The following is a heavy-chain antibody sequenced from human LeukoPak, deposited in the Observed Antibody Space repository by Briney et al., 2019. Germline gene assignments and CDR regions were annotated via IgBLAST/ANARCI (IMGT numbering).Heavy chain of an antibody. D-gene: IGHD1-26*01. CDR3: AKDGGHSGSYIDY. Sequence: GGSLRLSCAASGFTFSSYAMSWVRQAPGKGLEWVSAISGSGGSTYYADSVKGRFTISRDNSKNTLYLQMNGLRAEDTAVYYCAKDGGHSGSYIDYWGQGTLVTVSS. J-gene: IGHJ4*02. CDR1: GFTFSSYA. V-gene: IGHV3-23*01. CDR2: ISGSGGST.